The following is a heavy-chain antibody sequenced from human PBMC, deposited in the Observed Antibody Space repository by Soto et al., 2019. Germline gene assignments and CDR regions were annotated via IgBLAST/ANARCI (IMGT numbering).Heavy chain of an antibody. CDR3: ATALYDYVWGSYRPWDY. Sequence: ASVKVSCKVSGYTLTELSMHWVRQAPGKGLEWMGGFDPEDGETIYAQKFQGRVTMTEDKSTDTAYMELSSLRSEDTAVYYCATALYDYVWGSYRPWDYWGQGTLVTVSS. D-gene: IGHD3-16*02. CDR2: FDPEDGET. V-gene: IGHV1-24*01. CDR1: GYTLTELS. J-gene: IGHJ4*02.